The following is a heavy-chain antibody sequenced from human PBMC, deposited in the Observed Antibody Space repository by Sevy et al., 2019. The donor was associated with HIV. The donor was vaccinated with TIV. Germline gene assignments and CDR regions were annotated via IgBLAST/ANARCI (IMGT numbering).Heavy chain of an antibody. CDR1: GGSISSYY. CDR2: LYTSGST. D-gene: IGHD3-22*01. CDR3: ATEEDYYDSSGYTTP. V-gene: IGHV4-4*07. Sequence: SETLSLSCTVSGGSISSYYWSWIRRPAGKGLEWIGRLYTSGSTNYNPSLKSRVTMSVDTSKNQFSLKLSSVTAADTAVYYCATEEDYYDSSGYTTPWGQGTLVTVSS. J-gene: IGHJ5*02.